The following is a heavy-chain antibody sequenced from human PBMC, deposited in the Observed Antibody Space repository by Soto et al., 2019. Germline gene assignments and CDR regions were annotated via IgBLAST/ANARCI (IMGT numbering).Heavy chain of an antibody. V-gene: IGHV1-18*01. CDR2: ISAFNGNT. Sequence: QGQLVQSGAEVKEPGASVEVSCKASDYTFTNYAIHWVRQAPGQGLEWMGRISAFNGNTDSAQNLQGRVTMTKHTSTSTAYMELRSLRSDDTAMYYCAREVGDDSITHNAGFDIWGQGTMVTVSS. CDR1: DYTFTNYA. D-gene: IGHD3-22*01. CDR3: AREVGDDSITHNAGFDI. J-gene: IGHJ3*02.